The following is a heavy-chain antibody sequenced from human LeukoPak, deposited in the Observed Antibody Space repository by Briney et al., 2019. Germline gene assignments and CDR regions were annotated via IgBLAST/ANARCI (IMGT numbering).Heavy chain of an antibody. J-gene: IGHJ4*02. CDR2: INHSGST. D-gene: IGHD6-19*01. V-gene: IGHV4-34*01. CDR3: ATNSDWRFDY. Sequence: PSETLSLTCAVYGGSFSGYYWSWIRQPPGKGLEWIGEINHSGSTNYNPSLKSRVTISVDTSKNQFSLKLSSVTAADTAVYYCATNSDWRFDYWGQGTLVTVSS. CDR1: GGSFSGYY.